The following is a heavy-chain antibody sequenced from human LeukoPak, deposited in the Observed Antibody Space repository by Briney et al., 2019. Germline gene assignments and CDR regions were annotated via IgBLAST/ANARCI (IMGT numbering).Heavy chain of an antibody. CDR1: GYTFTGYY. V-gene: IGHV1-2*06. D-gene: IGHD2-2*01. J-gene: IGHJ5*02. CDR3: ARDLEVEYQLLPTNWFDP. Sequence: ASVKVSCKASGYTFTGYYMHWVRQAPGQGLEWMGRINPNSGGTNYAQKFQGRVTMTRDTSISTAYMELSRLRSDDKAVYYCARDLEVEYQLLPTNWFDPWGQGTLVTVSS. CDR2: INPNSGGT.